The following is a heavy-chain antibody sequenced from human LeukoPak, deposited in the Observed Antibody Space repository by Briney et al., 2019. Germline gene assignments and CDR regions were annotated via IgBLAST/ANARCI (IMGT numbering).Heavy chain of an antibody. V-gene: IGHV1-3*01. D-gene: IGHD1-26*01. CDR1: GYTFTSYA. Sequence: ASVKVSCKASGYTFTSYAMHWVRQAPGQRLEGMGWINAVNGNTKYSQKFQDRVTITRDTSASTAYMELSSLRSEDTAVYYCAREWGVVGADSWGQGTLVTVSS. J-gene: IGHJ4*02. CDR2: INAVNGNT. CDR3: AREWGVVGADS.